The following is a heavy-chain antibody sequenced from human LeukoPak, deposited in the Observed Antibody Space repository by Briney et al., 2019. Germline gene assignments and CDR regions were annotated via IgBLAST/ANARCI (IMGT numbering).Heavy chain of an antibody. Sequence: AASVKVSCKASGYTFTGYYMHWVRQAPGQGLEWMGRIIPIPSVTNYAQKFQGRVTITADKFTTTAYMELSSLTSEDTAIYYCARGADSSGSYFDHWGQGTLVTVSS. V-gene: IGHV1-69*04. D-gene: IGHD3-22*01. CDR1: GYTFTGYY. J-gene: IGHJ4*02. CDR3: ARGADSSGSYFDH. CDR2: IIPIPSVT.